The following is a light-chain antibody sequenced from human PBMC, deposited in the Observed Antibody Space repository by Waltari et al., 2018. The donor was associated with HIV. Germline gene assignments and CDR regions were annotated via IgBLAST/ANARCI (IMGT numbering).Light chain of an antibody. CDR3: SSFANRDGFYVL. CDR2: EVT. J-gene: IGLJ2*01. CDR1: NSDIGTYDY. V-gene: IGLV2-8*01. Sequence: QSALTQPPSASGSPGQSVTLSCTGTNSDIGTYDYFSWYQQHPGKAPKLVISEVTKRPSGVSDRLSGSKSGNTAFLTVSGLQAEDEADYYCSSFANRDGFYVLFGGGTRLTVL.